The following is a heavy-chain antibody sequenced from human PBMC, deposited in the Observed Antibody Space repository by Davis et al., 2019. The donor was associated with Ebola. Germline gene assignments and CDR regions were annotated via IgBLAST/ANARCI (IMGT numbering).Heavy chain of an antibody. J-gene: IGHJ6*02. V-gene: IGHV3-21*01. D-gene: IGHD3-16*01. Sequence: GGSLRLSCAASGFTFSTYSMSWVRQAPGKGLEWVSSISSDSDYIYYADSAKGRFTISRDNAKNSLYLQMNSLRAEDTAVYYCARDRPLDFFFGDYYGMDVWGQGTTVTASS. CDR3: ARDRPLDFFFGDYYGMDV. CDR1: GFTFSTYS. CDR2: ISSDSDYI.